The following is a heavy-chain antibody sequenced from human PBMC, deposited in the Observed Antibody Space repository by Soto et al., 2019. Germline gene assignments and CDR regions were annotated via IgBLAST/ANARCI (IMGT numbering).Heavy chain of an antibody. CDR3: ARDLVFHY. CDR2: INHSGGA. CDR1: GGSFSGYY. Sequence: ASETLSLTCAVYGGSFSGYYWTWIRQPPGKGLEWIGEINHSGGADYNPSLRSRVTISVDTSKNQFSLKLSSVTAADTAVYFCARDLVFHYWGQGTLVTVSS. D-gene: IGHD3-9*01. J-gene: IGHJ4*02. V-gene: IGHV4-34*01.